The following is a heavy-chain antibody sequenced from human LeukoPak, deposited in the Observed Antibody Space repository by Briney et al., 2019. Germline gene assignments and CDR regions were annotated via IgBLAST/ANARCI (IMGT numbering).Heavy chain of an antibody. D-gene: IGHD5-12*01. J-gene: IGHJ6*02. V-gene: IGHV3-9*01. CDR1: GFTFDDYA. CDR3: ARDLDIVATAFGMDV. CDR2: ISWNSGSI. Sequence: GRSLRLSCAASGFTFDDYAMHWVRQAPGKGLEWVSGISWNSGSIGYADSVKGRFTTSRDNAKNSLYLQMNSLRAEDTAVYYCARDLDIVATAFGMDVWGQGTTVTVSS.